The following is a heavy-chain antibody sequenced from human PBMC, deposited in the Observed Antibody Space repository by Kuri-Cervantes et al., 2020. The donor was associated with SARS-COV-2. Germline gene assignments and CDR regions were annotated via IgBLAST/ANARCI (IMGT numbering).Heavy chain of an antibody. Sequence: SETLSLTCAVSGGSISSYYWSWIRQPPGKGLEWIGYIYYSGSTNYNPSLKSRVTISVDTSKNQFSLKLSSVTAADTAVYYCATSYGGSRSYYYGMDVWGQGTTVTVSS. V-gene: IGHV4-59*01. D-gene: IGHD3-10*01. J-gene: IGHJ6*02. CDR3: ATSYGGSRSYYYGMDV. CDR2: IYYSGST. CDR1: GGSISSYY.